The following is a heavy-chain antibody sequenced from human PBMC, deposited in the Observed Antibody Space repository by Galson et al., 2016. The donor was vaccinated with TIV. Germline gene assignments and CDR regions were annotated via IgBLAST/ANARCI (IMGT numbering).Heavy chain of an antibody. V-gene: IGHV1-69*13. J-gene: IGHJ5*02. CDR1: GVTFSYFA. CDR2: IVPMCGTT. CDR3: ARGRGIYDSSGYFLFDH. Sequence: SVKVSCKASGVTFSYFAFSWVRQAPGQGLEWMGGIVPMCGTTNYAQKFQGRVTISADESTTTAYLELSSLRSEDTAVYYCARGRGIYDSSGYFLFDHWGQGTLVTVSS. D-gene: IGHD3-22*01.